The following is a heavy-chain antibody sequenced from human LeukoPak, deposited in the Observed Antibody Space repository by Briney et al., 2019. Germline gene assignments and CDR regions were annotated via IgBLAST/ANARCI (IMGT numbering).Heavy chain of an antibody. D-gene: IGHD3-22*01. CDR2: INHSGST. CDR3: ASYVPRGKITMIVARAFDI. V-gene: IGHV4-34*01. CDR1: GGSFSGYY. Sequence: SETLSLTCAVYGGSFSGYYWSWIRQPPGKGLEWIGEINHSGSTKYNPSLKSRVTISVDTSKNQFSLKLSSVTAADTAVYYCASYVPRGKITMIVARAFDIWGQGTMVTVSS. J-gene: IGHJ3*02.